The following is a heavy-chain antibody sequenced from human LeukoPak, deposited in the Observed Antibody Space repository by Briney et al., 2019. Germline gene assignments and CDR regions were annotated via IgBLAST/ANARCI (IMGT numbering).Heavy chain of an antibody. J-gene: IGHJ4*02. D-gene: IGHD6-6*01. CDR1: GLTLTNAW. CDR3: TTDRGVAARPLFDF. CDR2: IKSKTDGGTT. Sequence: PGGSLRLSCAASGLTLTNAWMGWVRQAPGKGLEWIGRIKSKTDGGTTDYAAPVKGRLTISRDDSKNTLFLQLNSLKSEDTAEYYCTTDRGVAARPLFDFWGQGILVTVSS. V-gene: IGHV3-15*01.